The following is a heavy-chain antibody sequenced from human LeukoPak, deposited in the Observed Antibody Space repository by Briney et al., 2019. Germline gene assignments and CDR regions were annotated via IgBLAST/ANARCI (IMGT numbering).Heavy chain of an antibody. D-gene: IGHD3-9*01. CDR1: GFTFSTFA. CDR2: IFPSGGEI. V-gene: IGHV3-23*01. J-gene: IGHJ4*02. Sequence: PGGSLRLSCAASGFTFSTFAMIWVRQPPGKGLEWVSSIFPSGGEIHYADSVRGRFTISRDNSKSTLSLQMISLRAEDTAVYYCARTYYDILTGYNPYFDYWGQGTLVTVSS. CDR3: ARTYYDILTGYNPYFDY.